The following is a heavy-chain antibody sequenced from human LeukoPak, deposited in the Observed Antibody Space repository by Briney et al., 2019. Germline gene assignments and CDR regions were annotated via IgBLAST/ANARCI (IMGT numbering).Heavy chain of an antibody. D-gene: IGHD3-22*01. Sequence: GGSLRLSCAASGFTFSSYAMHWVRQAPGKGLEWVAVISYDESNKYYADSVKGRFTISRDNSKNTLYLQMNSLRAEDTAVYYCARGPADSSGYYSTEYFQHWGQGTLVTVSS. CDR2: ISYDESNK. J-gene: IGHJ1*01. CDR3: ARGPADSSGYYSTEYFQH. CDR1: GFTFSSYA. V-gene: IGHV3-30-3*01.